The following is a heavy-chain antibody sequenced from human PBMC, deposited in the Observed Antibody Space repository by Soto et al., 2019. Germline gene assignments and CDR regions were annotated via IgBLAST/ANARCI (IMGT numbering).Heavy chain of an antibody. CDR2: IVVGSGNT. Sequence: ASVKVSCKASGFTFTSSAVQWVRQARGQRLEWIGWIVVGSGNTNYAQKFQERVTITRDMSTSTAYMELSSLRSEDTAVYYCAAEIQNYYDSSGYTAPFDYWGQGTLVTVS. V-gene: IGHV1-58*01. CDR3: AAEIQNYYDSSGYTAPFDY. D-gene: IGHD3-22*01. J-gene: IGHJ4*02. CDR1: GFTFTSSA.